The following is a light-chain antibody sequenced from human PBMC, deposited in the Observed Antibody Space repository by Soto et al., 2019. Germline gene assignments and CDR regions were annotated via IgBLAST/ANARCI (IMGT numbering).Light chain of an antibody. CDR3: SSYAGSSNV. CDR2: EVN. Sequence: QCALTQPPSASGSPGQSVAISCTGTSSDVGGYNYVSWYQQHPGKAPKLMIYEVNKRPSGVPDRFSGSKSGNTASLTVSGLPAEDEADYYCSSYAGSSNVFGTGTKVTVL. V-gene: IGLV2-8*01. J-gene: IGLJ1*01. CDR1: SSDVGGYNY.